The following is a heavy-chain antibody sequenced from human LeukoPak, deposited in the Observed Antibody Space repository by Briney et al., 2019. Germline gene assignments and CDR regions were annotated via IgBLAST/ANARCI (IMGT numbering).Heavy chain of an antibody. CDR2: IYPCDSDT. J-gene: IGHJ6*01. V-gene: IGHV5-51*01. CDR3: ARSPQYSSGWYRGGMDV. CDR1: GYSFTSYW. D-gene: IGHD6-19*01. Sequence: GESLKISCKGSGYSFTSYWIGWVRPMPGKGLEWMGTIYPCDSDTRYSPSFQGQVSLSAEQSISTAYVHWSSLKASDTAMYYCARSPQYSSGWYRGGMDVWGQGTTVTVSS.